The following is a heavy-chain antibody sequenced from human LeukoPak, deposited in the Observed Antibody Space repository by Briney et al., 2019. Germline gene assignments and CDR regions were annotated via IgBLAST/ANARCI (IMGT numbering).Heavy chain of an antibody. CDR1: GFTFSSYA. CDR3: TTDPYYDSSGYV. V-gene: IGHV3-30*04. CDR2: ISYDGSNK. Sequence: GRSLRLSCAASGFTFSSYAMHWVRQAPGKGLEWVAVISYDGSNKYYADSVKGRFTISRDNSKNTLYLQMNSLKTEDTAVYYCTTDPYYDSSGYVWGQGTLVTVSS. J-gene: IGHJ4*02. D-gene: IGHD3-22*01.